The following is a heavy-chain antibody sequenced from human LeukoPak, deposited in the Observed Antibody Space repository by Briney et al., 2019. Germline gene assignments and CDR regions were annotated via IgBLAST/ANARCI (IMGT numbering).Heavy chain of an antibody. J-gene: IGHJ5*02. CDR3: ARVGYCSSTSCREEINWFDP. CDR1: GYSISSGYY. CDR2: IYHSGST. V-gene: IGHV4-38-2*02. Sequence: SETLSLTCTVSGYSISSGYYWGWIRQPPGKGLEWIGSIYHSGSTYYNPSLKSRVTISVDTSKNQFSLKLSSVTAADTAVYYCARVGYCSSTSCREEINWFDPWGQGTLVTVSS. D-gene: IGHD2-2*01.